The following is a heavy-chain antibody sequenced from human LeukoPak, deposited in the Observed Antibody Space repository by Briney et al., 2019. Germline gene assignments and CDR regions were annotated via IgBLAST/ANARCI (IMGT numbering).Heavy chain of an antibody. D-gene: IGHD3-10*01. Sequence: GGSLRLSCAASGFTFDDYAMHWVRQAPGKGLEWVSGISWNSGSIGYADSVKGRFTISRDNAKNSLYLQMNSLRAEGTALYYCAKDISSMVRGVIIPHWGQGTLVTVSS. CDR3: AKDISSMVRGVIIPH. V-gene: IGHV3-9*01. CDR2: ISWNSGSI. J-gene: IGHJ4*02. CDR1: GFTFDDYA.